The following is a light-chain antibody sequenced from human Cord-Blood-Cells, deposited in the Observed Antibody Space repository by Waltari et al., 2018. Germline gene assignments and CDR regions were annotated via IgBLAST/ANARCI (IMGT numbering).Light chain of an antibody. Sequence: EIVMTQSPAPPSVSPGERATLSCRASQSVSSNLAWYQQKPGQAPRLLIYGASTRATGIPARFSGSGSGTEFTLTISSLQSEDFAVYYCQHRKTFGQGTKVEIK. V-gene: IGKV3-15*01. J-gene: IGKJ1*01. CDR1: QSVSSN. CDR2: GAS. CDR3: QHRKT.